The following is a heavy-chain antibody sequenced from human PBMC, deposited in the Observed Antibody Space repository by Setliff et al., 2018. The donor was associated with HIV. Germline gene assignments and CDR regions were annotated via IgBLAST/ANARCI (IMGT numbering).Heavy chain of an antibody. V-gene: IGHV4-34*01. CDR2: VNYSGDT. J-gene: IGHJ5*02. CDR3: VRQHGDYAFGP. CDR1: GGSFPAYY. D-gene: IGHD4-17*01. Sequence: SETLSLTCAVYGGSFPAYYWNWVRQPPGKGLEWIGEVNYSGDTTYNPSLKNRVNMFIDTSKKQFSLKVSSVTAADTAVYYCVRQHGDYAFGPWGQGTLVTVSS.